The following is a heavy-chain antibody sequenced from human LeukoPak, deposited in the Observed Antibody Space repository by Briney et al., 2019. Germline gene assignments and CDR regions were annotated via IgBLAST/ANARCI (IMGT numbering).Heavy chain of an antibody. J-gene: IGHJ4*02. CDR1: GFTFSNYA. Sequence: SGGSLRLSCAASGFTFSNYAMSWVRQAPGKGLEWVAGISGSGGNTYYADSVKGHFTISRDNSKNTLFLQMSSLRAEGTAVYYCASHCSSTNCYAYWGQGTLVTVSS. CDR3: ASHCSSTNCYAY. D-gene: IGHD2-2*01. V-gene: IGHV3-23*01. CDR2: ISGSGGNT.